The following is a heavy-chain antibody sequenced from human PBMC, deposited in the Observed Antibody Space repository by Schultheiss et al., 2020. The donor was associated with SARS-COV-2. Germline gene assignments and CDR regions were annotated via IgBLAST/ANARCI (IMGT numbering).Heavy chain of an antibody. J-gene: IGHJ6*02. Sequence: SETLSLTCSVSNGSIGRQYWGWIRQPPGKGLEWIGSIIYSGTTYYKSSLKSRVTISVDTSKNQFSLRLSSLTAADAAVYYCARHAVDGSHYYYYMDVWGQGTSVTVSS. CDR3: ARHAVDGSHYYYYMDV. D-gene: IGHD6-19*01. V-gene: IGHV4-39*01. CDR1: NGSIGRQY. CDR2: IIYSGTT.